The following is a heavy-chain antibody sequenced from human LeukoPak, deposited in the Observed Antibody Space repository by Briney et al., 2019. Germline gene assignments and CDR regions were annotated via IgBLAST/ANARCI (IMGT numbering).Heavy chain of an antibody. CDR3: ARTVGAKERIDY. Sequence: PGGSLRLSCAASGFTFSSYAMSWVRQAPGQGLEWMGIINPSGGSTSYAQKFQGRVTMTRDTSTSTVYMELSSLRSEDTAVYYCARTVGAKERIDYWGQGTLVTVSS. CDR1: GFTFSSYA. V-gene: IGHV1-46*01. D-gene: IGHD1-26*01. CDR2: INPSGGST. J-gene: IGHJ4*01.